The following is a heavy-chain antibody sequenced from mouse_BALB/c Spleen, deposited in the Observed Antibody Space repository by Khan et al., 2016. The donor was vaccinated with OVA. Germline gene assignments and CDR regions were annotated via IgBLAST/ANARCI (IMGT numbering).Heavy chain of an antibody. CDR2: IWSGGNT. V-gene: IGHV2-4-1*01. CDR3: ARNSYRYDFAY. Sequence: QVQLKQSGPGLVQPTQSLSITCTVSGFSLTTYGVHWVRQSPGKGLEWLGVIWSGGNTDNNAPFISRLSINKDNPKSQVFFKMNCLQVDDTAMYYCARNSYRYDFAYWGQGAMVTVSA. D-gene: IGHD2-14*01. CDR1: GFSLTTYG. J-gene: IGHJ3*01.